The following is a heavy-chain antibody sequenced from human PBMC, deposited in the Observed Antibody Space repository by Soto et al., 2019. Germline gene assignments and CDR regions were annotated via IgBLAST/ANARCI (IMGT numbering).Heavy chain of an antibody. J-gene: IGHJ4*02. CDR1: GYSFTGYY. V-gene: IGHV1-2*02. CDR3: ARDPRGSYYDSRGYFSLDY. D-gene: IGHD3-22*01. Sequence: QVQLVQSGAEVRKPGASVKVSCKASGYSFTGYYMHWVRQAPGQGLEWMGWINPNNGGTKYAQKFQGRVTLTRDTSISTAYMELGSLRSDDTAVYYCARDPRGSYYDSRGYFSLDYWGQGTLVTVSS. CDR2: INPNNGGT.